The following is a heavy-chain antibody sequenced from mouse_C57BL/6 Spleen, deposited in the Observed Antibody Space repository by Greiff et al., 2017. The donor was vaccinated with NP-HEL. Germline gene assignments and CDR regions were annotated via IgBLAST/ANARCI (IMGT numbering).Heavy chain of an antibody. CDR1: GYTFTSYW. D-gene: IGHD5-1*01. V-gene: IGHV1-50*01. CDR2: IDPSDSYT. CDR3: ASAYQDY. J-gene: IGHJ2*01. Sequence: QVQLQQPGAELVKPGASVKLSCKASGYTFTSYWMQWVKQRPGQGLEWIGEIDPSDSYTNYNQKFKGKATLTVDTSSSTAYMQLSSLTSEDSAVYYCASAYQDYWGQGTTLTVSS.